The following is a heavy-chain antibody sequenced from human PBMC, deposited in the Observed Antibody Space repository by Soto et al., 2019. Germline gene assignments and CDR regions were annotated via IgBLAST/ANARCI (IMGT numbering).Heavy chain of an antibody. CDR2: ISGSGCKK. CDR1: GFIFENFG. Sequence: VGSLRLSCATSGFIFENFGMSWVRQAPGKGLEWISSISGSGCKKYYADSVKGRFTISRDNSKSTVYLELNSLRADDTAVYYCARNRGDDYVRSGYAAYFDYWGQGTLVTVSS. V-gene: IGHV3-23*01. J-gene: IGHJ4*02. CDR3: ARNRGDDYVRSGYAAYFDY. D-gene: IGHD3-22*01.